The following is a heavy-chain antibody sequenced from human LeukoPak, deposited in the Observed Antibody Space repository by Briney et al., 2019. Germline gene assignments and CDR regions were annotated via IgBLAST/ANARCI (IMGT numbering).Heavy chain of an antibody. Sequence: ESGGSLRLSCAASGFTFSSYGMHWVRQAPGKGLEWVAVIWYDGSNKYYADSVKGRFTISRDNSKNTLYLQMNSLRAEDTAVYYCAKGRCTNGVCYGGDEEDWFDPWGQGTLVTVSS. D-gene: IGHD2-8*01. J-gene: IGHJ5*02. V-gene: IGHV3-33*06. CDR1: GFTFSSYG. CDR3: AKGRCTNGVCYGGDEEDWFDP. CDR2: IWYDGSNK.